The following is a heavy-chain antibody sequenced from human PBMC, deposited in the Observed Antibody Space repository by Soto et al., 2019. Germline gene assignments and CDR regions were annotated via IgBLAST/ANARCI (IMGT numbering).Heavy chain of an antibody. CDR2: ISYDGSNK. Sequence: PGGSLRLSCAASGFTFSSYGMHWVRQAPGKGLEWVAVISYDGSNKYYADSVKGRITISRDNSKNTLYLQMNSLRAEDTAGYYGWSGPFVNSGMDVWGQGTTVTVSS. CDR3: WSGPFVNSGMDV. D-gene: IGHD6-6*01. CDR1: GFTFSSYG. J-gene: IGHJ6*02. V-gene: IGHV3-30*03.